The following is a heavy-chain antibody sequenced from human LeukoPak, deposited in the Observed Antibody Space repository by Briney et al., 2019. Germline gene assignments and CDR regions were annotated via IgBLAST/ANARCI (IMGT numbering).Heavy chain of an antibody. CDR2: MNPNSGNT. J-gene: IGHJ3*02. CDR3: ARYFNLMDAFDI. D-gene: IGHD2-8*01. V-gene: IGHV1-8*03. CDR1: GYTFTSYD. Sequence: ASVKVSCKASGYTFTSYDINWVRQATGQGLEWMGWMNPNSGNTGYAQKFQGRVTITRNTSISTAYMELSSLRSDDTAVYYCARYFNLMDAFDIWGQGTMVTVSS.